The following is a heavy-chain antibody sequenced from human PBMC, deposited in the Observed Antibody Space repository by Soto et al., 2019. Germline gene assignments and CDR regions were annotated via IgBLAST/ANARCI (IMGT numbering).Heavy chain of an antibody. V-gene: IGHV1-18*04. CDR3: ARDRVAGIWGDAFDI. CDR1: GYTCTNHG. J-gene: IGHJ3*02. Sequence: QVQLVQSGTEVKKPGASVKVSCKTSGYTCTNHGINLVRQAPGQGLAWMGWLNPYNANTNYAQKLQGRVTMTTDTSTTTAYMDLRSLTSDATAVYYCARDRVAGIWGDAFDIWGQGTVVTVSS. D-gene: IGHD3-16*01. CDR2: LNPYNANT.